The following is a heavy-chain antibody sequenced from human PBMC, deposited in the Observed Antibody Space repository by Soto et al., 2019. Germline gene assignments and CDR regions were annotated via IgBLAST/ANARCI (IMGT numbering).Heavy chain of an antibody. CDR3: ATLDRGGYYFNA. V-gene: IGHV1-2*02. J-gene: IGHJ3*01. CDR1: GYRFTDHY. CDR2: VNPNTGGT. D-gene: IGHD3-3*01. Sequence: ASVKISCKASGYRFTDHYIHWVGQAPGQGREWMGWVNPNTGGTNYAQRFHGRVTMTRDTSITTAYMELSSLRSDDTALFYCATLDRGGYYFNA.